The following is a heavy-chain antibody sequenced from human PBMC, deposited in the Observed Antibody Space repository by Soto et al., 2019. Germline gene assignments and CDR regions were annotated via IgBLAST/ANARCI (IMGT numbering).Heavy chain of an antibody. J-gene: IGHJ3*02. CDR1: GGSISSDDYY. CDR3: ARFIRRPAFEI. V-gene: IGHV4-30-4*01. Sequence: QVQLQESDPGLVKPSQTLSLTCTVSGGSISSDDYYWSWIRQPPGKGLECIGYIYYSGSTYYNPSLKSRVTISVDTSKNQFSLKLRSVTAADTAVYYCARFIRRPAFEIWGQGTMVTVSS. CDR2: IYYSGST. D-gene: IGHD3-16*02.